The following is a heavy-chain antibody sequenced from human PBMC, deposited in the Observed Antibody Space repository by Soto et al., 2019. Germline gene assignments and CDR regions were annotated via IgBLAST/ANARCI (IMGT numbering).Heavy chain of an antibody. D-gene: IGHD6-19*01. V-gene: IGHV3-23*01. CDR3: AKARDQQWVRLPFDY. J-gene: IGHJ4*02. CDR2: FSATSENT. Sequence: EVQLLESGGGLVQPGGSLRLSCVGSGFFFSSYTMTWVRQATGKGLEWVSSFSATSENTYYADSVRGRFTISRDNSKNPRFRQMNSLTAEDTAMYYCAKARDQQWVRLPFDYWGQGILVIVSS. CDR1: GFFFSSYT.